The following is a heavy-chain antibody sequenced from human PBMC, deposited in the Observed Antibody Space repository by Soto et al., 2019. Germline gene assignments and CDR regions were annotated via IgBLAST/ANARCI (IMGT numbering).Heavy chain of an antibody. Sequence: TLSLTCTVSGGSISSYYWSWIRQPPGKGLEWIGYIYYSGSTNYNPSLKSRVTISVDTSKNQFSLKLSSVTAADTAVYYCARLPCYSGYDYCVDVWGKGTTVTVSA. CDR1: GGSISSYY. D-gene: IGHD5-12*01. V-gene: IGHV4-59*01. J-gene: IGHJ6*04. CDR3: ARLPCYSGYDYCVDV. CDR2: IYYSGST.